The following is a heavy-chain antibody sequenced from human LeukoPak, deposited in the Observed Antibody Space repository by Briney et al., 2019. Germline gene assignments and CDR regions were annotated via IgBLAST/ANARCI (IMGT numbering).Heavy chain of an antibody. CDR3: AKDTPLFYHYYGIDV. V-gene: IGHV3-43*02. Sequence: GGSLRLSCAASGLNLDAYVMHWVRQAPGKGLEWVSLISGDGTITYYADSVKGRFTISRDNSKNSLFLEMNSLRSEDTALYYCAKDTPLFYHYYGIDVGGQGTTVTVSS. CDR2: ISGDGTIT. CDR1: GLNLDAYV. J-gene: IGHJ6*02.